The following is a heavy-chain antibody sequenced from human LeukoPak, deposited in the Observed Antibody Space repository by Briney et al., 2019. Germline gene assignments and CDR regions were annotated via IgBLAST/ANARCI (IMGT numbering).Heavy chain of an antibody. D-gene: IGHD6-19*01. CDR1: GFTFSSYN. Sequence: GGSLRLSCAASGFTFSSYNMNWVRQAPGKGLEWISSITRNSNYIYYADSVKGRFTISRDNGKSSLYLQMNRLRAEDTALYYCAGGLAGTDYWGQGTLVTVSS. V-gene: IGHV3-21*01. CDR2: ITRNSNYI. J-gene: IGHJ4*02. CDR3: AGGLAGTDY.